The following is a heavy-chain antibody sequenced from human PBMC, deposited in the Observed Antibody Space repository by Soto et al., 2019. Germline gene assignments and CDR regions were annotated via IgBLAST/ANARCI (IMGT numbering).Heavy chain of an antibody. D-gene: IGHD5-18*01. CDR1: GFTFSSYW. V-gene: IGHV3-7*01. Sequence: EVQLVESGGGLVQPGGSLRLSCAASGFTFSSYWMSWVRQAPGKGLEWVANIKQDGSEKYYVDSVKGRFTISRDNAKNSLYLQMNSLRAEDTAVYYCAREARTWIQLCYADYWGQGTLVTVSS. CDR3: AREARTWIQLCYADY. J-gene: IGHJ4*02. CDR2: IKQDGSEK.